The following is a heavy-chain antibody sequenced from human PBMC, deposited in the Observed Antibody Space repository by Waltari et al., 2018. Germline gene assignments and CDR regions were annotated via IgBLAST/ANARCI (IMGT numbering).Heavy chain of an antibody. D-gene: IGHD3-10*01. CDR1: GLSRGSYW. V-gene: IGHV3-7*03. Sequence: LVESGGDLVQPGGSLRLTCAASGLSRGSYWMSWVRQAPGKGLEWVANINYDGSLPYYEDSVGGRLTISRDNAKNSLYLEMNNVRVDDTAVYYCARGSAYYIRFWDLWGQGTLVTVAS. CDR2: INYDGSLP. CDR3: ARGSAYYIRFWDL. J-gene: IGHJ1*01.